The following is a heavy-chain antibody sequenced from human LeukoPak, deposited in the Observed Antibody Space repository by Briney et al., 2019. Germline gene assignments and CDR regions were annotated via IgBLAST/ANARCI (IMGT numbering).Heavy chain of an antibody. J-gene: IGHJ4*02. Sequence: PSETLSLTCTVSGGSISSSSYYWVWIRQPPGKGLEWIGSIYYSGSTYYNPSVKSRVTISVDTSKNQFSLQLSSVTAADTAVYYCARHTTTRWDWGQGTLVTVSS. CDR2: IYYSGST. CDR1: GGSISSSSYY. CDR3: ARHTTTRWD. V-gene: IGHV4-39*01. D-gene: IGHD4-23*01.